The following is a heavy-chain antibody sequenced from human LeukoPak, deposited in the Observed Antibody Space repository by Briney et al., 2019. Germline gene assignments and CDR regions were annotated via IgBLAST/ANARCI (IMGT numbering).Heavy chain of an antibody. CDR1: GYTFTGYY. Sequence: ASVKVSCKASGYTFTGYYMHWVRQSPGQGLEWMGWINPNSGGTNYAQKFQGRVTMTRDTSISTAYMELSRLRSDDTAVYYCARDHGYYDILTGYYPTYYFDYWGQGTLAIVSS. CDR3: ARDHGYYDILTGYYPTYYFDY. CDR2: INPNSGGT. D-gene: IGHD3-9*01. V-gene: IGHV1-2*02. J-gene: IGHJ4*02.